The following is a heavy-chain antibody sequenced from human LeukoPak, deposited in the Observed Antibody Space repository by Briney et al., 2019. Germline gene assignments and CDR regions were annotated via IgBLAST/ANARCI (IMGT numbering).Heavy chain of an antibody. J-gene: IGHJ4*02. CDR3: AKDRGSWHYGGFDY. CDR2: ISSSGSTI. D-gene: IGHD4-17*01. V-gene: IGHV3-48*03. Sequence: GGSLRLSCAASGFTFSSYEMNWVRQAPGKGLEWVSYISSSGSTIYYADSVKGRFTISRDNSKNTLYLQMKNLTTDDTAVYYCAKDRGSWHYGGFDYWGQGILVTVSS. CDR1: GFTFSSYE.